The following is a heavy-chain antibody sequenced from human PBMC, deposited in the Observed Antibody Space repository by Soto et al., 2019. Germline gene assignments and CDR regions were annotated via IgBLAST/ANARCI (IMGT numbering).Heavy chain of an antibody. CDR1: GGTFSSYT. J-gene: IGHJ5*02. V-gene: IGHV1-69*02. CDR3: ARSLHHHLITMVRGESFPFDP. D-gene: IGHD3-10*01. Sequence: QVQLVQSGAEVKKPGSSVKVSCKASGGTFSSYTISWVRQAPGQGLEWMGRIIPILGIANYAQKFQGRVTITADKSTSTAYMELSSLRSEDTAVYYCARSLHHHLITMVRGESFPFDPWAREPWSPSPQ. CDR2: IIPILGIA.